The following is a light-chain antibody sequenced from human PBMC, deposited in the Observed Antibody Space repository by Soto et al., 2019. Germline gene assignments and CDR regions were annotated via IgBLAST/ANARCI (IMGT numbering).Light chain of an antibody. Sequence: EIVLTQSPATLSLSPGERATLSCRASQSVSSYLAWYQQKPGQAPRLLIYDASNRATGIPARFSGSGSGTDFTLTISSLXXEDFAXYYCQQRSNWPLTFGGGTKVEIK. CDR1: QSVSSY. J-gene: IGKJ4*01. CDR2: DAS. CDR3: QQRSNWPLT. V-gene: IGKV3-11*01.